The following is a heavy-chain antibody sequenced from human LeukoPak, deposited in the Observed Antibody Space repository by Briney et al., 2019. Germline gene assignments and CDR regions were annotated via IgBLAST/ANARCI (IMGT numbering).Heavy chain of an antibody. CDR3: AKSPWVAVAGDPH. CDR2: IYSGGST. V-gene: IGHV3-66*01. D-gene: IGHD6-19*01. CDR1: GFTVSSNY. J-gene: IGHJ4*02. Sequence: GGSLRLSCAASGFTVSSNYMSWVRQAPGKGLEWVSVIYSGGSTYYADSVKGRFTISRDNSKNTLYLQMNSLRAEDTAVYYCAKSPWVAVAGDPHWGQGTLVTVSS.